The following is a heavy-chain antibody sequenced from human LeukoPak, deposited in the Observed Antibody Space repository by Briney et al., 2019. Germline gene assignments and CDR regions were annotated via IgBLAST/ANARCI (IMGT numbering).Heavy chain of an antibody. CDR1: GFTFSSYT. CDR3: ARPHGGYYDFWSGYYSPFDY. CDR2: ISGSGGDT. V-gene: IGHV3-23*01. J-gene: IGHJ4*02. D-gene: IGHD3-3*01. Sequence: PGGSLRLSCAASGFTFSSYTMSWVRQAPGKGLEWVSAISGSGGDTYYADSVKGRFTISRDNSKNTLYLQMNSLRAEDTAVYYCARPHGGYYDFWSGYYSPFDYWGQGTLVTVSS.